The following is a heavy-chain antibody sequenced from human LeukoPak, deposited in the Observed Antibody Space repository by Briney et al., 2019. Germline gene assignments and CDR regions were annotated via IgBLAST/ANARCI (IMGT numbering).Heavy chain of an antibody. J-gene: IGHJ4*02. D-gene: IGHD6-13*01. CDR3: ARGITAGFDY. V-gene: IGHV1-8*01. CDR2: MSPSSSNT. Sequence: ASVKVSCKASGYTFTSYDINWVRQATGQGLEWMGWMSPSSSNTGYVQKFQGRVSMTWDNSISTAYMELTNLKSEDTAVYYCARGITAGFDYLGQGTLVTVSS. CDR1: GYTFTSYD.